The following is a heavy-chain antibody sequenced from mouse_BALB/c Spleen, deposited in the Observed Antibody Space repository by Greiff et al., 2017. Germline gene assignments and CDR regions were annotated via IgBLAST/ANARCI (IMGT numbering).Heavy chain of an antibody. V-gene: IGHV5-4*02. CDR1: GFTFSDYY. J-gene: IGHJ1*01. Sequence: EVQLVESGGGLVKPGGSLKLSCAASGFTFSDYYMDWVRQTPEKRLEWVATISDGGSYTYYPDSVKGRFTISRDNAKNNLYLQMSSLKSEDTAMYYCAREGNYYGSSPLWYFDVWGAGTTVTVSS. CDR3: AREGNYYGSSPLWYFDV. D-gene: IGHD1-1*01. CDR2: ISDGGSYT.